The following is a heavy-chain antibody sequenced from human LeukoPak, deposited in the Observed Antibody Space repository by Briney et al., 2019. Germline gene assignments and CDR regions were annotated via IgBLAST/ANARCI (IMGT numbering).Heavy chain of an antibody. CDR1: GFTFSTYN. V-gene: IGHV3-48*01. D-gene: IGHD3-3*01. J-gene: IGHJ6*03. Sequence: GGSLRLSCAASGFTFSTYNMNWVRQAPGKGLEWVSYISSSSGTIYYADSVKGRFTVSRDNAKKSLYLQMTSLRAEDTAVYYCARETSVYDSWTTTKYYSYMDVWGKGTTVTVSS. CDR2: ISSSSGTI. CDR3: ARETSVYDSWTTTKYYSYMDV.